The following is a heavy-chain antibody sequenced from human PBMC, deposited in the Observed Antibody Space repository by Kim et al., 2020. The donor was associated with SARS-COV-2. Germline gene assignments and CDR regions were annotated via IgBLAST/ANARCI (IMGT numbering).Heavy chain of an antibody. V-gene: IGHV4-59*08. CDR3: AARGGYNWNGDAYFDY. CDR1: GGSISSNY. Sequence: SETLSLTCTVSGGSISSNYWSWIRQPPGKGLEWIGYIYYSGSTNYSPSLKSRVTISVETSKNQFSLKLSSVTAADTAGYYCAARGGYNWNGDAYFDYWG. CDR2: IYYSGST. D-gene: IGHD1-20*01. J-gene: IGHJ4*01.